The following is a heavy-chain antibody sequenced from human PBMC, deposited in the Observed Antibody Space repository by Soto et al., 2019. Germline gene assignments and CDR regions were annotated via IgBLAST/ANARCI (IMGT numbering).Heavy chain of an antibody. J-gene: IGHJ4*02. Sequence: SETLSLTCTVSGGSISSYYWSWIRQPPGKGLEWIGYIYYSGSTNYNPSLKSRVTISVDTSKNQFSLKLSSVTAADTAVYYCAREYPMVRGVIGIFDYWGQGTLVTVSS. CDR2: IYYSGST. CDR3: AREYPMVRGVIGIFDY. D-gene: IGHD3-10*01. CDR1: GGSISSYY. V-gene: IGHV4-59*01.